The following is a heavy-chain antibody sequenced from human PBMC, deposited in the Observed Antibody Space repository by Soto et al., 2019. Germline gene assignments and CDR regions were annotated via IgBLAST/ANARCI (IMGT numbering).Heavy chain of an antibody. J-gene: IGHJ2*01. V-gene: IGHV3-13*01. CDR2: IGTGGDT. D-gene: IGHD3-9*01. Sequence: GGSLRLSCAASGFTFSVYDMHWVRQATGKGLEWVSAIGTGGDTYYPASVKDRFTISREKAKNFLYLQMHSLRAEDTAVYYCARECHDSLTTGWYFDLWGRGTLVTVSS. CDR3: ARECHDSLTTGWYFDL. CDR1: GFTFSVYD.